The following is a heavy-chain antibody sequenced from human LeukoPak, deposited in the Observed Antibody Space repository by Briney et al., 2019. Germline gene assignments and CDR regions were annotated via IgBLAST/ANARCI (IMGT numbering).Heavy chain of an antibody. CDR3: ARHVKAARHFDY. J-gene: IGHJ4*02. Sequence: SETLCLTCTVSGGSISSYYWSWIRQPPGKGLEWIGYIYTSGSTNYNPSLKSRVTISVDTSKNQFSLKLSSVTAADTAVYYCARHVKAARHFDYWGQGTLVTVSS. D-gene: IGHD6-6*01. CDR2: IYTSGST. V-gene: IGHV4-4*09. CDR1: GGSISSYY.